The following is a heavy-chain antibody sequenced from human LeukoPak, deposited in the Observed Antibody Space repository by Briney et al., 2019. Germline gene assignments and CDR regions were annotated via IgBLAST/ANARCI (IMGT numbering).Heavy chain of an antibody. V-gene: IGHV3-53*01. D-gene: IGHD3-16*02. CDR1: GFTVSSSY. J-gene: IGHJ4*02. CDR2: ISGSGGST. CDR3: ARGPDFTRYTYYFDS. Sequence: PGGSLRLSCAASGFTVSSSYMSWVRQAPGKGLEWVSAISGSGGSTYYADSVKGRFTISRDNSKNTLYLQMNNLRAEDTAVYYCARGPDFTRYTYYFDSWGQGTLVIVSS.